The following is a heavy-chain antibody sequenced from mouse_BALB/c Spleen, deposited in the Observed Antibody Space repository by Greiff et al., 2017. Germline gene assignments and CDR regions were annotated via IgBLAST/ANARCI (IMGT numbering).Heavy chain of an antibody. J-gene: IGHJ2*01. CDR2: IRNKANGYTT. CDR3: ARRDYRSLYFDY. V-gene: IGHV7-3*02. D-gene: IGHD2-14*01. Sequence: DVQLVESGGGLVQPGGSLRLSCATSGFTFTDYYMSWVRQPPGKALEWLGFIRNKANGYTTEYSASVKGRFTISRDNSQSILYLQMNTLRAEDSATYYCARRDYRSLYFDYWGQGTTLTVSS. CDR1: GFTFTDYY.